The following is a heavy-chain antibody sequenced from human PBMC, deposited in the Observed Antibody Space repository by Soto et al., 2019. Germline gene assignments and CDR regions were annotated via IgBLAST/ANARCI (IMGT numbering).Heavy chain of an antibody. D-gene: IGHD1-26*01. CDR3: ARDYSGSYLPHGIFDY. CDR1: GFTFDDYG. Sequence: EVQLVESGGGVVRPGGSLRLSCVASGFTFDDYGMGWVRQAPGKGLEWVSGVNWNGGSTDYADSVKGRFTISRDNAKNSLYLRMNSLRDEDTALYYCARDYSGSYLPHGIFDYWGQGTLVTVSS. CDR2: VNWNGGST. V-gene: IGHV3-20*04. J-gene: IGHJ4*02.